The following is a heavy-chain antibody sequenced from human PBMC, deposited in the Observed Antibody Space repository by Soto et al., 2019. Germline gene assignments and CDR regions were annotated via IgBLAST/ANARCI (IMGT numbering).Heavy chain of an antibody. V-gene: IGHV3-23*01. CDR1: GFTFSTYA. J-gene: IGHJ4*02. CDR2: ISGNGGDYT. CDR3: VPLCRYCSTTTPS. D-gene: IGHD2-2*01. Sequence: EVQLLASGGGLVQSGGSLRLSCAASGFTFSTYAMSWVRQAPRKGLEWVSAISGNGGDYTYYADSVKGRFTISRDNSKNTLYLQMNSLRAEDTAVYYCVPLCRYCSTTTPSWGQGTLVTVSS.